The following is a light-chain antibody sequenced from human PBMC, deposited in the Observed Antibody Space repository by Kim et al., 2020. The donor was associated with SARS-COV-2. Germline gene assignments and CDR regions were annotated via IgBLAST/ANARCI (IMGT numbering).Light chain of an antibody. Sequence: GQRVTISCSGSMSNIGSNVVNWYQQLPGMAPKLLMYSNDYRPSGVPDRFSGSKSGSSASLAISGLQSEDEADYYCATWDDSLTGSVFGGGTQLTVL. CDR3: ATWDDSLTGSV. CDR2: SND. CDR1: MSNIGSNV. J-gene: IGLJ3*02. V-gene: IGLV1-44*01.